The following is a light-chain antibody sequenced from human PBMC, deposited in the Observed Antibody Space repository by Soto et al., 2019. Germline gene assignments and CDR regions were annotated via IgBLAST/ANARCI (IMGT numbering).Light chain of an antibody. CDR3: CSYAGSYTWV. V-gene: IGLV2-11*01. CDR1: SSDVGNYNY. CDR2: DVS. Sequence: QSALTQPRSVSGSPGQSVTISCTGTSSDVGNYNYVSWYQQDPGKAPKLMIYDVSKRPSGVPDRFSGSKSDNTASLTISGLQAEDEADYYCCSYAGSYTWVFGGGTKLTVL. J-gene: IGLJ3*02.